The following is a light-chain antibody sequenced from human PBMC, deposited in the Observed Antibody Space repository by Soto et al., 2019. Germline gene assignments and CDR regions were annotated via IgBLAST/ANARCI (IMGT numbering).Light chain of an antibody. Sequence: AIRMTQSPSSLSASTGDRVTISCRARQDISRFLAWYQQKPGRAPNLLIYGASTLQSGVPSRFSGSGAGTDFTLTISYLQSEDFAAYYCQQYYSYPFTFGPATKMDIK. CDR1: QDISRF. J-gene: IGKJ3*01. V-gene: IGKV1-8*01. CDR3: QQYYSYPFT. CDR2: GAS.